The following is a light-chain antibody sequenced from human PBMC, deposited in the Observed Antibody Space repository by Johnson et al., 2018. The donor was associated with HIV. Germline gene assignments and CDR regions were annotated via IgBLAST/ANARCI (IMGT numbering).Light chain of an antibody. CDR1: SSNIGNNY. V-gene: IGLV1-51*01. Sequence: QSVLTQPPSVSAAPGQKVTISCSGSSSNIGNNYVSWYQQLPGRAPKLLIYDNNKRPSGIPDRFSGSKSGTSATPGITALQTGDEADYYCGTWDSSLRVGFFGTGTKVTVL. J-gene: IGLJ1*01. CDR2: DNN. CDR3: GTWDSSLRVGF.